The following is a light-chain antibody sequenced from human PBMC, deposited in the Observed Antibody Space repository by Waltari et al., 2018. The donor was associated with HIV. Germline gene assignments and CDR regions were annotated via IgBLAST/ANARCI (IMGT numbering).Light chain of an antibody. Sequence: SSELTQPPSMSVSPGQTARITCSGDALPKHYAYWYQQKSGLAPVLIIFKDTYRPSGIPERFSGATSGTTATLTISDVQAGDEADYYCQSTDTAGTVGVFGGGTKLT. CDR2: KDT. CDR1: ALPKHY. J-gene: IGLJ3*02. CDR3: QSTDTAGTVGV. V-gene: IGLV3-25*03.